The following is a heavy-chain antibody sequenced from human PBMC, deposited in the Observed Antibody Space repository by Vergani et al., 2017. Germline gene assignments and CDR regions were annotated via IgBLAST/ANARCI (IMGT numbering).Heavy chain of an antibody. CDR1: GFTFSSYS. CDR2: ISSSSSTI. Sequence: EVQLVESGGGLVQPGVSLRLSCAASGFTFSSYSMNWVRQAPGKGLEWVSYISSSSSTIYYADSVKGRFTISRDNAKNSLYLQMNSLRAEDTAVYYCARDLRGRAAGFRPFDYWGQGTLVTVSS. D-gene: IGHD6-13*01. V-gene: IGHV3-48*01. J-gene: IGHJ4*02. CDR3: ARDLRGRAAGFRPFDY.